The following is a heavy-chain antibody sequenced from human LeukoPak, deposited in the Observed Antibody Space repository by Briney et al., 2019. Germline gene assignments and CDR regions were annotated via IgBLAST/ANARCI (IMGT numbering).Heavy chain of an antibody. CDR3: ARDLNYYDSSGYLYYYYYMDV. CDR2: ITGSGGST. J-gene: IGHJ6*03. V-gene: IGHV3-23*01. Sequence: GGSLRLSCAASGFTFSNYGLSWVRQAPGKGLEWVSGITGSGGSTYYADSVKGRFTISRDNSKNTLYLQMNSLRAEDTAVYYCARDLNYYDSSGYLYYYYYMDVWGKGTTVTVSS. CDR1: GFTFSNYG. D-gene: IGHD3-22*01.